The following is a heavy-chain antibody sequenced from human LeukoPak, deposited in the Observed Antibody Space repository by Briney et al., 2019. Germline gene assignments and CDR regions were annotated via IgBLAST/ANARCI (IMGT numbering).Heavy chain of an antibody. CDR3: AKNGEPHYYMDV. D-gene: IGHD1-14*01. CDR1: GFTITTYG. Sequence: TGGSLRLSCAASGFTITTYGMIWVRQSPGKGLAWVLGISGSGSNTYYADSAKGRFTSSRDYSKRTVYLQMNSLRAEDTAVYYCAKNGEPHYYMDVLGKGTTVTVSS. CDR2: ISGSGSNT. J-gene: IGHJ6*03. V-gene: IGHV3-23*01.